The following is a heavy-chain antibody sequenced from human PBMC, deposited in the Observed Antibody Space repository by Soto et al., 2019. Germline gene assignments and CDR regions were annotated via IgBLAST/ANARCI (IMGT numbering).Heavy chain of an antibody. CDR1: GFTFSSYA. CDR3: AGSYYDFWSGYENLYGMDV. CDR2: ISYDGSNK. Sequence: GGSLSLSCAASGFTFSSYAMHWVRQAPGKGLEWVAVISYDGSNKYYADSVKGRFTISRDNSKNTLYLQMNSLRAEDTAVYYSAGSYYDFWSGYENLYGMDVWGQGTTVTVSS. D-gene: IGHD3-3*01. J-gene: IGHJ6*02. V-gene: IGHV3-30-3*01.